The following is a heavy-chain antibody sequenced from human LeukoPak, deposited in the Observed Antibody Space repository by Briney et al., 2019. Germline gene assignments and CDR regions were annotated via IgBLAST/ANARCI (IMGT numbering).Heavy chain of an antibody. J-gene: IGHJ6*03. CDR1: GYTFTSYG. V-gene: IGHV1-18*01. CDR3: ARVGITMVRGTIYYYYYGR. D-gene: IGHD3-10*01. Sequence: GASVKVSCKASGYTFTSYGISWVRQAPGQGLEWMGWISAYNGNTNYAQKLQGRVTMTTDTSTSTAYMELRSLRSDDTAVYYCARVGITMVRGTIYYYYYGRLGQRDHGHHLL. CDR2: ISAYNGNT.